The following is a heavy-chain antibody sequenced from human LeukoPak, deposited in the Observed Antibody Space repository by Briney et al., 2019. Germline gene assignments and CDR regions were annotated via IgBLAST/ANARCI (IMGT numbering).Heavy chain of an antibody. V-gene: IGHV4-39*01. Sequence: SETLSLTCSVSGGSISSTNYYWAWIRHPPGKGLEWIGSIYYSGSTYYNPSLKGRVIISVDTSKNQFSLTVSSVTAADRAVYYCASEVVAAGTDYWGQGTLVTVSS. CDR3: ASEVVAAGTDY. J-gene: IGHJ4*02. CDR1: GGSISSTNYY. D-gene: IGHD6-13*01. CDR2: IYYSGST.